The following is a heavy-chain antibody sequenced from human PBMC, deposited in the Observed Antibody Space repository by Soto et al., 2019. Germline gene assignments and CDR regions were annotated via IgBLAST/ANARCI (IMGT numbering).Heavy chain of an antibody. V-gene: IGHV1-69*12. J-gene: IGHJ3*02. Sequence: QVQLVQSGAEVKKPGSSVKVSCKASGGTFSSYAISWVRQAPGQGLEWMGGIIPIFGTANYAQKFQGRVTLTADESXXTXYXXLSSLRSEDTAVYYCAREPSYCSGGSCYSREAFDIWGQGTMVTVSS. D-gene: IGHD2-15*01. CDR3: AREPSYCSGGSCYSREAFDI. CDR1: GGTFSSYA. CDR2: IIPIFGTA.